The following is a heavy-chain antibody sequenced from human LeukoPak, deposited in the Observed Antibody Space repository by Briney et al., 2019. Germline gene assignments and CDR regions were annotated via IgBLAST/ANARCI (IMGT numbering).Heavy chain of an antibody. CDR2: INHSGST. V-gene: IGHV4-34*01. Sequence: SETLSLTCAVYGGSLSGYYWSWIRQPPGKGLEWIGEINHSGSTNYNPSLKSRVTISVDTSKNQFSLKLSSVTAADTAVYYCALWFGELFYQGWFDPWGQGTLVTVSS. J-gene: IGHJ5*02. CDR1: GGSLSGYY. D-gene: IGHD3-10*01. CDR3: ALWFGELFYQGWFDP.